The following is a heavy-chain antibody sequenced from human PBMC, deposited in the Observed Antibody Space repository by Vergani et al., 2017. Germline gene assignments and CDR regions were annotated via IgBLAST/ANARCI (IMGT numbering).Heavy chain of an antibody. D-gene: IGHD3-22*01. V-gene: IGHV4-59*01. CDR1: GGSISSYY. CDR2: IYYSGST. J-gene: IGHJ4*02. CDR3: VRVSVMSWKYYDSSGPLDY. Sequence: QVQLQESGPGLVKPSETLSLTCTVSGGSISSYYWSWIRQPPGKGLEWIGYIYYSGSTNYNPSLKSRVTISVDTSKNQFSLKRSSVTAADTAVYYCVRVSVMSWKYYDSSGPLDYWGQGTLVTVSS.